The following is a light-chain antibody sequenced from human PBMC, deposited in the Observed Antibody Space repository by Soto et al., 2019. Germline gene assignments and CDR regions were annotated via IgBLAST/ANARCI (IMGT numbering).Light chain of an antibody. Sequence: EIVLTQSPAPLSLSPGERATLSCRASQSVSSSLAWYQQKPGQAPRLLISDTSNRATGIPARFSGSGSGTDFTLTISSLEPEDVAVYYCQQRSNWRITFGQGTRLEIK. J-gene: IGKJ5*01. CDR1: QSVSSS. CDR3: QQRSNWRIT. CDR2: DTS. V-gene: IGKV3-11*01.